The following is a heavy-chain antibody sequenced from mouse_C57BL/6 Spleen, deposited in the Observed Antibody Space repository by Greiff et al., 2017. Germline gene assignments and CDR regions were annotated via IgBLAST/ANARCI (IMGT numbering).Heavy chain of an antibody. D-gene: IGHD2-5*01. CDR2: IYPGSGST. V-gene: IGHV1-55*01. CDR1: GYTFTSYW. CDR3: AAYYSNRYWYFDV. Sequence: QVHVKQPGAELVKPGASVKMSCKASGYTFTSYWITWVKQRPGQGLEWIGDIYPGSGSTNYNEKFKSKATLTVDTSSSTAYMQLSSLTSEDSAVYYCAAYYSNRYWYFDVWGTGTTVTVSS. J-gene: IGHJ1*03.